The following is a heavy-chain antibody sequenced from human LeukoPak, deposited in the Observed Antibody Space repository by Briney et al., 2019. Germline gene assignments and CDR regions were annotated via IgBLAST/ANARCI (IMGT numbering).Heavy chain of an antibody. V-gene: IGHV1-69*05. CDR3: ASPYSSGWYAEHEPFDY. J-gene: IGHJ4*02. CDR1: GGTFRSYA. CDR2: IIPIFGTA. D-gene: IGHD6-19*01. Sequence: SVTVSCKASGGTFRSYAISWVRQAPGQGLEWMGGIIPIFGTANYAQKIQGRVTITTDESTSTACMELSSLRSEDTAVYYCASPYSSGWYAEHEPFDYWGQGTLVTVSS.